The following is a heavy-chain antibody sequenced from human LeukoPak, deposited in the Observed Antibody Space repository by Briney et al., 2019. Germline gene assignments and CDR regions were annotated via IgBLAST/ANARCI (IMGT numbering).Heavy chain of an antibody. CDR2: IYSGGST. D-gene: IGHD2-2*01. Sequence: PGGSLRLSCAASGFTVSSNYMSWVRQAPGKGLEWGSVIYSGGSTYYADSVKGRFTISRDNSKNTLYLQMNSLRAEDTAVYYCARAYCSSTSCFLYFDYWGQGTLVTGSS. J-gene: IGHJ4*02. CDR1: GFTVSSNY. CDR3: ARAYCSSTSCFLYFDY. V-gene: IGHV3-66*02.